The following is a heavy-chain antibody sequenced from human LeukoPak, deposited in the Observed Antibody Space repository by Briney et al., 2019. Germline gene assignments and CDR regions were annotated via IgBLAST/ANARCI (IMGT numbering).Heavy chain of an antibody. Sequence: GGSLRLSCAASGFTFSSYWMSWVRQAPGKGLEWVANIKQDGSEKYYVDSVKGRFTISRDNAKNSLYLQMNSLRAEDTAVYYCARENGVVGASGEFDYWGQGTLVTVSS. V-gene: IGHV3-7*01. CDR2: IKQDGSEK. CDR1: GFTFSSYW. CDR3: ARENGVVGASGEFDY. J-gene: IGHJ4*02. D-gene: IGHD1-26*01.